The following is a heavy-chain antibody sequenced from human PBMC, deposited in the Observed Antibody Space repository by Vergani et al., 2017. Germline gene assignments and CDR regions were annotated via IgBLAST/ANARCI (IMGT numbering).Heavy chain of an antibody. V-gene: IGHV4-39*01. D-gene: IGHD2/OR15-2a*01. CDR1: GDSIISRSYY. Sequence: QMQLQESGPGLVKASETLSLTCTVSGDSIISRSYYWGWIRQPPGKGLEWIGSIHNSGNGDSSSSLKSRVTISAATSKNQFSLRLTSVTAADTAVYYCAKFPLNIATPDRVDFWGQGALVTVSS. CDR2: IHNSGNG. J-gene: IGHJ4*02. CDR3: AKFPLNIATPDRVDF.